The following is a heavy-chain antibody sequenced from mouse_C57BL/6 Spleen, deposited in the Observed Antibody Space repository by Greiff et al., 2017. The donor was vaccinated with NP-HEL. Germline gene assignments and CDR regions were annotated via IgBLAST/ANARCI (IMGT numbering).Heavy chain of an antibody. CDR3: ARGYNAMDY. V-gene: IGHV1-69*01. Sequence: QVHVKQPGAELVMPGASVKLSCKASGYTFTSYWMHWVKQRPGQGLEWIGEIDPSDSYTNYNQKFKGKSTLTVDKSSSTAYMQLSSLTSEDSAVYYCARGYNAMDYWGQGTSVTVSS. J-gene: IGHJ4*01. D-gene: IGHD1-2*01. CDR2: IDPSDSYT. CDR1: GYTFTSYW.